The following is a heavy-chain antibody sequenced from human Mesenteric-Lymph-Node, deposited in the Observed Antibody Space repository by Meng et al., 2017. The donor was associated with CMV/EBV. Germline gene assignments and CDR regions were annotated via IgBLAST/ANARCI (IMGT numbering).Heavy chain of an antibody. CDR2: IKQDGSEN. Sequence: GESLKISCAASGFTFSTYWMSWVRQAPGKGLEWVANIKQDGSENYYVDSVKGRFTISRDNAKNPLYLQMNSLRAEDTAVYYCARDTAGDYWGQGTLVTVSS. J-gene: IGHJ4*02. D-gene: IGHD5-18*01. CDR3: ARDTAGDY. V-gene: IGHV3-7*01. CDR1: GFTFSTYW.